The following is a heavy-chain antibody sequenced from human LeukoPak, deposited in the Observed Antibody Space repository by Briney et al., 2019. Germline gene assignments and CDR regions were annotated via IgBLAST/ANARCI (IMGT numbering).Heavy chain of an antibody. J-gene: IGHJ4*02. D-gene: IGHD2-8*01. CDR1: GYTFTSYG. CDR2: ISAYNGNT. CDR3: ARGVYCTNGVCPFAY. Sequence: ASVKVSCKASGYTFTSYGISWVRQAPGQGLEWMGWISAYNGNTNYAQKLQGRVTMTTDTSTSTAYMELRSLRSDDPAVYSCARGVYCTNGVCPFAYWGQGTLVTVS. V-gene: IGHV1-18*01.